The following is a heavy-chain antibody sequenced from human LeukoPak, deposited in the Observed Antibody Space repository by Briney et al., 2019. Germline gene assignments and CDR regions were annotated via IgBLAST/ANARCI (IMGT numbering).Heavy chain of an antibody. V-gene: IGHV3-23*01. D-gene: IGHD6-13*01. J-gene: IGHJ4*02. Sequence: GGSLRLSCAASGFTFSSYAMSWVRQAPGKGLEWVSAISGSGGSTYYADSVKGRFTISRDNSKNTLYLQMNSLRAEDTAVYYCAKGKGSSSWYGPYYFDYWGQGTLVTVSS. CDR2: ISGSGGST. CDR3: AKGKGSSSWYGPYYFDY. CDR1: GFTFSSYA.